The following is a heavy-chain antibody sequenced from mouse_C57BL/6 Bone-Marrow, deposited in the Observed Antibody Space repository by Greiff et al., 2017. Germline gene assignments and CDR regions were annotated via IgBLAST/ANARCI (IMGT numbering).Heavy chain of an antibody. CDR3: ARSSDYGYAMDY. CDR1: GYTFTDYN. Sequence: EVMLVESGPELVKPGASVKMSCKASGYTFTDYNMHWVKQSHGKSLEWIGYINPNNGGTSYNQKFKGKATLTVNKSSSTAYMELRSLTSEDSAVYYCARSSDYGYAMDYWGQGTSVTVSS. CDR2: INPNNGGT. D-gene: IGHD2-4*01. J-gene: IGHJ4*01. V-gene: IGHV1-22*01.